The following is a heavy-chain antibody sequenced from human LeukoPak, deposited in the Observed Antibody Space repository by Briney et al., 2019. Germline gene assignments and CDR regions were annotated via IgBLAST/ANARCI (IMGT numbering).Heavy chain of an antibody. V-gene: IGHV3-20*04. Sequence: RPGGSLRLSCAASGFTLDDYVMSSVPQAPGKGLEWVSGINWNGGSTAYADSVKGRFTISRDNAKNSLYLQMNSLRAEHTALYYCARALLGSSSWYKTHSYSYMDVWGKGTTVTVSS. D-gene: IGHD6-13*01. CDR3: ARALLGSSSWYKTHSYSYMDV. CDR1: GFTLDDYV. J-gene: IGHJ6*03. CDR2: INWNGGST.